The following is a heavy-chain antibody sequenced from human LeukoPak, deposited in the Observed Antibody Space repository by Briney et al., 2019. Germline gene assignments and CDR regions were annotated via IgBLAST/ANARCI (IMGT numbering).Heavy chain of an antibody. D-gene: IGHD6-19*01. Sequence: PSQTLSLTCTVSGGSISSGGYYWSWIRQPPGKGLEWIGYIYHSGSTYYNPSLKSRVTISVDTSKNQFSLKLSSVTAADTAVYYCARDRGLAKLDYYFDYWGQGTLVTVSS. CDR3: ARDRGLAKLDYYFDY. CDR1: GGSISSGGYY. J-gene: IGHJ4*02. V-gene: IGHV4-30-2*01. CDR2: IYHSGST.